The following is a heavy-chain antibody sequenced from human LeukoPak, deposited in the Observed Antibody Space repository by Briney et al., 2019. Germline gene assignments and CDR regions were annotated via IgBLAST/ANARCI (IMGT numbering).Heavy chain of an antibody. V-gene: IGHV3-21*01. CDR3: ARDQRDIVVVPAAWGYYYGMDV. J-gene: IGHJ6*02. CDR1: GFTFSSYS. D-gene: IGHD2-2*01. CDR2: ISSSSSYI. Sequence: RTGGSLRLSCAASGFTFSSYSMNWVRQAPGKGLEWVSSISSSSSYIYYADSVKGRFTISRDNAKNSLYLQMNSLRAEDTAVYYCARDQRDIVVVPAAWGYYYGMDVWGQGTTVTVSS.